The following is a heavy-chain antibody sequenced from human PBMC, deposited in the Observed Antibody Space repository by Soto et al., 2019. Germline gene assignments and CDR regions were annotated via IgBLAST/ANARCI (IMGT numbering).Heavy chain of an antibody. Sequence: PSETLSLPCTVSGGSISSSSYYWGWIRQPPGKGLEWIGGIYYSGSTYYNPPLKSRVTISVDTSKNQFSLKLSSVTAADTAVYYCARTTYGDDSSGYYYPFDYWGQGTLVTVSS. J-gene: IGHJ4*02. D-gene: IGHD3-22*01. CDR2: IYYSGST. V-gene: IGHV4-39*01. CDR3: ARTTYGDDSSGYYYPFDY. CDR1: GGSISSSSYY.